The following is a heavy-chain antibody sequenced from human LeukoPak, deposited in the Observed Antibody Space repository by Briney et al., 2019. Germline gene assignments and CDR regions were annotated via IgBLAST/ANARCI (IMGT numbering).Heavy chain of an antibody. D-gene: IGHD5-18*01. Sequence: PGGSLRLSCAASGFTFSSYSMNWVRQAPGKGLEWVSSISSSSYIYYADSVKGRFTISRDNAKNSLYLQMNSLRAEDTAVYYCAREGYSYGYSPLDYWGQGTLVTVSS. J-gene: IGHJ4*02. CDR3: AREGYSYGYSPLDY. CDR2: ISSSSYI. CDR1: GFTFSSYS. V-gene: IGHV3-21*01.